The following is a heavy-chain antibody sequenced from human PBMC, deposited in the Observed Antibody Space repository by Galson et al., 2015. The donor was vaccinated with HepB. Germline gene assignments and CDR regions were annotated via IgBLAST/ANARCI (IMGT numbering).Heavy chain of an antibody. J-gene: IGHJ4*02. CDR1: GFTFSSYG. CDR3: ARGAMVRGVSAPPLY. D-gene: IGHD3-10*01. Sequence: SLRLSCAASGFTFSSYGMHWVRQAPGKGLEWVAVIWYDGSNKYYADSVKGRFTISRDNSKNTLYLQMNSLRAEDTAVYYCARGAMVRGVSAPPLYWGQGTLVTVSS. V-gene: IGHV3-33*01. CDR2: IWYDGSNK.